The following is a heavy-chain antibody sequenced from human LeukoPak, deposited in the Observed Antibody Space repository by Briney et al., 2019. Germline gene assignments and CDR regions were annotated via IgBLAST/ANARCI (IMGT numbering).Heavy chain of an antibody. CDR3: ARDSVAGTDY. V-gene: IGHV3-21*01. Sequence: GGSLRLSCAASGFTFSSYSMNWVRQAPGKGLEWVSSISSSSSYIYYADSVKGRFTISRDNAKNSLYLQMNSLRAEDTAAYYCARDSVAGTDYWGQGTLVTVSS. CDR2: ISSSSSYI. D-gene: IGHD6-19*01. CDR1: GFTFSSYS. J-gene: IGHJ4*02.